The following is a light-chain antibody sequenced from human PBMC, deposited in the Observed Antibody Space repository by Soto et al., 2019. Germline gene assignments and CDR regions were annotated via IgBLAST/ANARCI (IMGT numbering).Light chain of an antibody. J-gene: IGKJ1*01. V-gene: IGKV3-20*01. Sequence: EIVLTQSPGTLSLSPGETATLSCRASQSVSASYLVWYQQKPGQAPRLLMYGASNRATGIPYRFSGSGSGTDFTLTISRLEPEEFAVYYCHQYESSLWTFGQGTKVEIK. CDR1: QSVSASY. CDR3: HQYESSLWT. CDR2: GAS.